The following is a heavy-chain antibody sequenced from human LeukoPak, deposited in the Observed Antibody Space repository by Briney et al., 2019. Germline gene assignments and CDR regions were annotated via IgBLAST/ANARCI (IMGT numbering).Heavy chain of an antibody. J-gene: IGHJ5*02. CDR1: GLTFSDYG. CDR2: MYSGGDT. V-gene: IGHV3-53*01. Sequence: SGGSLRLSCAVSGLTFSDYGMHWVRQAPGKGLEWVSVMYSGGDTYYADSVKGRFTFSRDISKNTLYLQMNGLRTEDTAMYYCARDAPQVPAAGVLASWGQGTLVTVSS. D-gene: IGHD6-13*01. CDR3: ARDAPQVPAAGVLAS.